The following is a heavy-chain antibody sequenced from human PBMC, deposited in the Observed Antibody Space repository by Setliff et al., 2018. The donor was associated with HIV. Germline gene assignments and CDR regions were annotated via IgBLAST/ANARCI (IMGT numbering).Heavy chain of an antibody. CDR1: GGSISSSSYY. D-gene: IGHD6-19*01. CDR2: IYYSGST. Sequence: SETLSLTCTVSGGSISSSSYYWGWIRQPPGKGLEWIGSIYYSGSTYPNPSLKSRLTISVDTSKNQFSLWRSSVTAADTAVYYCARDQGCDYWGQGTLVTVSS. V-gene: IGHV4-39*02. J-gene: IGHJ4*02. CDR3: ARDQGCDY.